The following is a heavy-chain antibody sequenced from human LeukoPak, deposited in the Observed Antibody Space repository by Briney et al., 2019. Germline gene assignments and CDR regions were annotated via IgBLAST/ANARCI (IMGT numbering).Heavy chain of an antibody. V-gene: IGHV3-72*01. J-gene: IGHJ1*01. D-gene: IGHD6-13*01. Sequence: GGALRLFWAASGFNFSGHHIGWVRPAPGKGLEWGGRTKNKTNSYTTEYAASVKGRFTISRDDSKNSLYLQMNSLKTEDTAVYYCARVGVSLAAAGTPLKYFQHWGQGTLVSVSS. CDR3: ARVGVSLAAAGTPLKYFQH. CDR1: GFNFSGHH. CDR2: TKNKTNSYTT.